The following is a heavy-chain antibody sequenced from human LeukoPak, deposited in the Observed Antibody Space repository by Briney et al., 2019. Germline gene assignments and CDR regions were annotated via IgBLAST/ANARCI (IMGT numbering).Heavy chain of an antibody. Sequence: SETLSLTCTVSGGSISSYYWSWIRQPPGKGLEWLGYIHYSGNTDYNPSLKSRVTMSLHTSENQFSLKLSSVTAADTAVYYCARVPYSGYGFTIDSWGQGTLVTVSS. J-gene: IGHJ4*02. D-gene: IGHD5-12*01. CDR3: ARVPYSGYGFTIDS. CDR2: IHYSGNT. CDR1: GGSISSYY. V-gene: IGHV4-59*01.